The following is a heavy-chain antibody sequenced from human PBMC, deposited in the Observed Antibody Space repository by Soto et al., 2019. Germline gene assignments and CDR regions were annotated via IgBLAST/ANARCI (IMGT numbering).Heavy chain of an antibody. J-gene: IGHJ6*02. CDR3: ARVPRNGDYDDYYYYGMDV. D-gene: IGHD4-17*01. CDR1: GGTFSSYA. V-gene: IGHV1-69*13. Sequence: SVKVSCKASGGTFSSYAISWVRQAPGQGLEWMGGIIPIFGTANYAQKFQGRVTITADESTSTAYMELSSLRSEDTAVYYCARVPRNGDYDDYYYYGMDVWGHGTTVTVSS. CDR2: IIPIFGTA.